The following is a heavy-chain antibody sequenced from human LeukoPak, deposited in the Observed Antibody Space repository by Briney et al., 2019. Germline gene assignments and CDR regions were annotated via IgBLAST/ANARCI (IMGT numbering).Heavy chain of an antibody. D-gene: IGHD2-15*01. CDR1: GGSISSSSYY. CDR3: ATLQGYCSGGSCYYMDV. V-gene: IGHV4-39*07. CDR2: IYYSGST. Sequence: SETLSLTCTVSGGSISSSSYYWGWIRQPPGKGLEWIGSIYYSGSTYYNPSLKSRVTISVDTSKNQFSLKLSSVTAADTAVYYCATLQGYCSGGSCYYMDVWGKGTTVTVSS. J-gene: IGHJ6*03.